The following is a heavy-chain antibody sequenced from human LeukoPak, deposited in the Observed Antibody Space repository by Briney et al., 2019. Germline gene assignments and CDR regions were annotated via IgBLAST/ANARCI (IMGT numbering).Heavy chain of an antibody. CDR2: IIPILGIA. CDR1: GGTFSSYA. V-gene: IGHV1-69*04. J-gene: IGHJ4*02. Sequence: GASVKVSCKASGGTFSSYAISWVRQAPGQGLEWMGRIIPILGIANYAQKFQGRVTITADKSTSTAYMELSSLRSEDTAVYCCAREEELRSNDYWGQGTLVTVSS. D-gene: IGHD1-26*01. CDR3: AREEELRSNDY.